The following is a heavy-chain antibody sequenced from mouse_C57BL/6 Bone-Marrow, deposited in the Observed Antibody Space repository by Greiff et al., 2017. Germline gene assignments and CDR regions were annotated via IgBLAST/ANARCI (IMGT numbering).Heavy chain of an antibody. CDR2: IDPSDSYT. CDR3: ARDTAQASAWFAY. D-gene: IGHD3-2*02. J-gene: IGHJ3*01. V-gene: IGHV1-50*01. Sequence: VQLQQPGAELVKPGASVKLSCKASGYTFTSYWMQWVKQRPGQGLEWIGEIDPSDSYTNYNQKFKGKATLTVDTSSSTAYMQLSSLTSEDSAVYYCARDTAQASAWFAYWGQGTLVTVSA. CDR1: GYTFTSYW.